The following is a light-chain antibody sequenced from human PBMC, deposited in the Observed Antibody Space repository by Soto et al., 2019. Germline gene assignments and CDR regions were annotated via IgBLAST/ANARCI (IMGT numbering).Light chain of an antibody. V-gene: IGLV2-11*01. Sequence: QSVLIQPPSVSGSPGQSVTISCTGTSSDVGSYDYVSWYQQHPGTVPKPMIYNVNTRPSGVPDRFSGSKSGNTASMTISGLQDEDEADYYCQSYDSSMSGYVLGTGIKVTVL. CDR3: QSYDSSMSGYV. J-gene: IGLJ1*01. CDR1: SSDVGSYDY. CDR2: NVN.